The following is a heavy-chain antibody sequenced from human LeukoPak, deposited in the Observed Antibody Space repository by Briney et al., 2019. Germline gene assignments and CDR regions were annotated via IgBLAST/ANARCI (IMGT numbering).Heavy chain of an antibody. Sequence: DSLSLTCTVSGGSISSYYWSWIRQPPGKGLDWIGYINYSGSTNYTPSHKPRVKISVDTSKNQCSLKLSSVTAADTAVYYCVSLDDGEYGWFDPWGQGTLVTVS. D-gene: IGHD4-17*01. J-gene: IGHJ5*02. V-gene: IGHV4-59*08. CDR2: INYSGST. CDR1: GGSISSYY. CDR3: VSLDDGEYGWFDP.